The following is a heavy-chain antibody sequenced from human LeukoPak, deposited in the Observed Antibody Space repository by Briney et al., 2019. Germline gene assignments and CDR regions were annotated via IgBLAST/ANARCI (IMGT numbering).Heavy chain of an antibody. CDR1: GFGISGFN. V-gene: IGHV3-21*01. Sequence: GGSLRLSCAASGFGISGFNLNWVRQAPGKGLEWFSSITGGSNYINYVDSVRGRFTISSDNAKNSLYLQMHSLRAEDTAVYYCARVGSGYTYGYYFDLWGQGTLVTVSS. CDR2: ITGGSNYI. CDR3: ARVGSGYTYGYYFDL. J-gene: IGHJ4*02. D-gene: IGHD5-18*01.